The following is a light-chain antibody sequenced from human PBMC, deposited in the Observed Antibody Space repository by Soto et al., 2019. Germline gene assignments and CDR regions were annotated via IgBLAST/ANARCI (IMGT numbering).Light chain of an antibody. CDR3: QQYYSNPPET. CDR2: ETS. Sequence: SHISQSPSTLSASVGDRVTITCRGGRSLTRWLAWYQQKPGKAPKLLIYETSILQSGVPSRFSGSGSGTDFTLTISSLQAEDVAVYYCQQYYSNPPETFGQGTEVDIK. CDR1: RSLTRW. V-gene: IGKV1-5*03. J-gene: IGKJ1*01.